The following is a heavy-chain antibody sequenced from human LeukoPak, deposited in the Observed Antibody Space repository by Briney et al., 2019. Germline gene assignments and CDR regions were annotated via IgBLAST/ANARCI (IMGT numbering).Heavy chain of an antibody. J-gene: IGHJ5*02. CDR1: GGSISSGGYS. V-gene: IGHV4-30-2*01. CDR2: IYHSGST. Sequence: SQTLSLTCAVSGGSISSGGYSWSWIRQPPGKGLEWFGYIYHSGSTYYNPSLKSRVTISVDRSKNQFSLKLSSVTAADTAVYYCARVYGSGRRSGGNWFDPWGQGTLVTVSS. D-gene: IGHD3-10*01. CDR3: ARVYGSGRRSGGNWFDP.